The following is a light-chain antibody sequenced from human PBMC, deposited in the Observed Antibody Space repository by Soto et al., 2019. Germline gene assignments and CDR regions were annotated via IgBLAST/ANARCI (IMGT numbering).Light chain of an antibody. J-gene: IGKJ2*01. V-gene: IGKV3-15*01. CDR2: DAS. CDR1: QSVSSS. Sequence: EIVMTQSPATLSVSPGXRATLSCRASQSVSSSLAWYQQKPGQAPRLLIYDASTRATGIPARFSGSGSGTEFTLTISSLQSEDFAVYYCQQYYQWPSYTFGQGTK. CDR3: QQYYQWPSYT.